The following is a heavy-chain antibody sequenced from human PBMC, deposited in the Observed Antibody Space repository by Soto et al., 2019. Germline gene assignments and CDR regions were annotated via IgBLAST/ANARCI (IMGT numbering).Heavy chain of an antibody. CDR3: ASYGDYWYFDY. Sequence: SETLSLTCAVSGGSISSGGYSWSWIRQPPGKGLEWIGYIYHSGSTYYNPSLKSRVTISVDRSKNQFSLKLSSVTAADTAVYYCASYGDYWYFDYWGQGTLVTVSS. V-gene: IGHV4-30-2*01. CDR1: GGSISSGGYS. J-gene: IGHJ4*02. D-gene: IGHD4-17*01. CDR2: IYHSGST.